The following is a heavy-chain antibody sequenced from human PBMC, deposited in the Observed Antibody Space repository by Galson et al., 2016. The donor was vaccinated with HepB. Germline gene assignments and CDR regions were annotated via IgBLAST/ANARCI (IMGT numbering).Heavy chain of an antibody. J-gene: IGHJ3*01. D-gene: IGHD3-10*01. Sequence: SLRLSCAASGFSFSTYAMHWVRQAPGKGLGWVALISYDGSYSSYADSVKGRFTISRDNSKKTLYLQMNSLRAEDTAVYYCAKVPSMVRGFWGQGTMVTVSS. CDR3: AKVPSMVRGF. CDR2: ISYDGSYS. V-gene: IGHV3-30*18. CDR1: GFSFSTYA.